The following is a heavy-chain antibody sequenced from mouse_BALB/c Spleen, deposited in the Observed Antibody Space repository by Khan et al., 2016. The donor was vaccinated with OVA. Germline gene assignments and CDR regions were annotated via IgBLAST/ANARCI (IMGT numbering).Heavy chain of an antibody. Sequence: EVELVESGGGLVQPGGSLKLSCAASGFTFSSYIMSWVRQTPEKRLEWVAYISNGGGSTYYLDTVKGGFTISRDNAKNTLYLQMSSLKSEDTAMYYCARHGNYVSFDYWGQGTTLTVSS. CDR2: ISNGGGST. D-gene: IGHD2-1*01. J-gene: IGHJ2*01. CDR3: ARHGNYVSFDY. CDR1: GFTFSSYI. V-gene: IGHV5-12-2*01.